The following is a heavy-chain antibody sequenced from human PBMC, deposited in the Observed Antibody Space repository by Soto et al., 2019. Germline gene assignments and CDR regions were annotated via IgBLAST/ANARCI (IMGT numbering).Heavy chain of an antibody. CDR3: ARVDFGYNSGRTFDY. CDR2: INPNSGGT. V-gene: IGHV1-2*04. D-gene: IGHD6-19*01. CDR1: GYTFTGYY. Sequence: ASVKVSCKASGYTFTGYYMHWVRQAPGQGLEWMGWINPNSGGTNYAQKFQGWVTMTRDTSISTAYMELSRLRSDDTAVYYCARVDFGYNSGRTFDYWGQGTLVTVSS. J-gene: IGHJ4*02.